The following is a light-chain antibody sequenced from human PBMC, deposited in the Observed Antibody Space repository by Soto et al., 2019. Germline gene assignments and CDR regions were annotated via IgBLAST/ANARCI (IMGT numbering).Light chain of an antibody. CDR1: SSDDGGYNY. CDR3: SSHIRYCTRV. J-gene: IGLJ1*01. CDR2: EVS. V-gene: IGLV2-14*01. Sequence: SSDDGGYNYVSWYQHHPAKAPKLMIHEVSNRPSGVSDRFSGSKSGNTASLTISGLQADDEADYYCSSHIRYCTRVFGTVTKVTV.